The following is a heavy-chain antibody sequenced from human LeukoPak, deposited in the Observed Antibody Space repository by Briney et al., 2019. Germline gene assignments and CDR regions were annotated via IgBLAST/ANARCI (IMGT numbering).Heavy chain of an antibody. CDR2: ISGSGGSK. CDR3: ARDFGTMVRGVLGRPSRVRYGMDV. CDR1: GFTFSSDA. V-gene: IGHV3-23*01. J-gene: IGHJ6*02. D-gene: IGHD3-10*01. Sequence: PGGSLRLSCAASGFTFSSDAMSWVRQAPGKGLEWVSAISGSGGSKYYADSVKGRFTVSRDNAKNSLYLQMNSLRAEDTAVYYCARDFGTMVRGVLGRPSRVRYGMDVWGQGTTVTVSS.